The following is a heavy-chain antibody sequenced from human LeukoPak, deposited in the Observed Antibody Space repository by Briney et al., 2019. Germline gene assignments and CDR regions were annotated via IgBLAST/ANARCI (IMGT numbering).Heavy chain of an antibody. CDR1: GFTFDDYA. D-gene: IGHD6-13*01. Sequence: GGSLRLSCAASGFTFDDYAMHWVRQAPGKGLEWVSGISWNSGSIGYADSVKGRFTISRDNSKNTLYLQMNSLRTEDTAVYYCAKTRPLDSSSWSHGDYWGQGTLVTVSS. CDR2: ISWNSGSI. CDR3: AKTRPLDSSSWSHGDY. J-gene: IGHJ4*02. V-gene: IGHV3-9*01.